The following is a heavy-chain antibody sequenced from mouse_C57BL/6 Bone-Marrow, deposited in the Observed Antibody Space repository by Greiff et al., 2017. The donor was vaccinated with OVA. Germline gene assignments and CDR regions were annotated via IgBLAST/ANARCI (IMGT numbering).Heavy chain of an antibody. CDR2: IDPNRGGT. V-gene: IGHV1-72*01. CDR1: GYTFTSYW. CDR3: ARRDGNYGYFDV. J-gene: IGHJ1*03. D-gene: IGHD2-1*01. Sequence: QVQLQQPGAELVKPGASVKLSCKASGYTFTSYWMHWVKQRPGRGLEWIGRIDPNRGGTKYTEPFKGKATLTVDKPSSTAYMQLSSLTSEDSAVYECARRDGNYGYFDVWGTGTTVTVSS.